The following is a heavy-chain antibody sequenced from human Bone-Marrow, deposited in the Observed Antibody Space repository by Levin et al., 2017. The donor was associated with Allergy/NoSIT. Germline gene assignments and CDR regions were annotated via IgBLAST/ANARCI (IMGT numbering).Heavy chain of an antibody. CDR3: ARDQVTRVRGVLVTDAYEYYYDMDV. CDR2: INTSGSS. J-gene: IGHJ6*03. Sequence: PSETLSLTCTVSGGSIRSGHHYWSWIRQTAGKGLEWIGRINTSGSSNYNPSLKSRVTISVDASKNQFSLRLSSVTAADTAVYYCARDQVTRVRGVLVTDAYEYYYDMDVWGNGTTVTVSS. D-gene: IGHD3-10*01. V-gene: IGHV4-61*02. CDR1: GGSIRSGHHY.